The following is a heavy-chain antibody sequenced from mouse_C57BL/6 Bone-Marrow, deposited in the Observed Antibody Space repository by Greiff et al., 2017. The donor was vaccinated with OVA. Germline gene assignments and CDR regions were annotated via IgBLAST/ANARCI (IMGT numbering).Heavy chain of an antibody. CDR2: IRLKSDNYAT. D-gene: IGHD1-1*01. V-gene: IGHV6-3*01. J-gene: IGHJ2*01. CDR3: TSITTVVARGY. CDR1: GFTFSNYW. Sequence: DVKLVESGGGLVQPGGSMKLSCVASGFTFSNYWMNWVRQSPEKGLEWVAQIRLKSDNYATHYAESVKGRFTISRDDSKSSVYLQMNNLRAEDTGIYYCTSITTVVARGYWGKGTTLTVSS.